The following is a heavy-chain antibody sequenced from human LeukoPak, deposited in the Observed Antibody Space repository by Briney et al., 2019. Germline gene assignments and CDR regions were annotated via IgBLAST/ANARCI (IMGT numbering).Heavy chain of an antibody. D-gene: IGHD6-19*01. V-gene: IGHV4-61*01. Sequence: PSETLSLTCTVSGGSVSSGSYYWSWIRQPPGKGLEWIGYIYYSGSTNYNPSLRSRVTISVDTSQKQFSLKLRSVTAADTAVYYCARLEYSSGWYVYWGQGTLVTVSS. CDR3: ARLEYSSGWYVY. CDR1: GGSVSSGSYY. CDR2: IYYSGST. J-gene: IGHJ4*02.